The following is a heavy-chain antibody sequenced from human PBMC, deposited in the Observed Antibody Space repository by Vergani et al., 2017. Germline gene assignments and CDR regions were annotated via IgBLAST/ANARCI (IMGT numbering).Heavy chain of an antibody. D-gene: IGHD6-19*01. Sequence: QVQLVESGGGVVQPGGSLRLPCAASGFTFSSYGMHWVRQAPGKGLEWVAFIRYDGSNKYYADSVKGRFTISRDNSKNTLYLQMNSLRAEDTAVYYCAKDLGGSGWYFSVHYYYGMDVWGQGTTVTVSS. V-gene: IGHV3-30*02. CDR3: AKDLGGSGWYFSVHYYYGMDV. CDR1: GFTFSSYG. CDR2: IRYDGSNK. J-gene: IGHJ6*02.